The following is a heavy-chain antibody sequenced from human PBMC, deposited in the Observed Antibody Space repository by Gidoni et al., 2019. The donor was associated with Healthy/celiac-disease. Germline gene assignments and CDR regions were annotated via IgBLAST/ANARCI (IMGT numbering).Heavy chain of an antibody. D-gene: IGHD3-22*01. CDR1: GFPFSSYT. CDR2: ISSSSSYI. J-gene: IGHJ4*02. Sequence: EVQLVESGGGLVKPGGSLRLSCSSSGFPFSSYTINWVRQAPGQGLEWVSSISSSSSYIYYADSVKGRFTISRDNAKNSLYLQMNSLRAEDTAVYYCARGRTYYYDSSGYYYFDYWGQGTLVTVSS. CDR3: ARGRTYYYDSSGYYYFDY. V-gene: IGHV3-21*01.